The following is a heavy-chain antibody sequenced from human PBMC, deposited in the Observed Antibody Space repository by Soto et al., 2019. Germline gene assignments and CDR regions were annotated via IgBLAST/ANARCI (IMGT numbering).Heavy chain of an antibody. CDR1: GYTFTSYG. V-gene: IGHV1-18*04. J-gene: IGHJ4*02. CDR2: ISAYNGNT. D-gene: IGHD3-16*01. CDR3: ARNNLGWRYGGGDDY. Sequence: QVQLVQSGAEVKKPGASVKVSCKASGYTFTSYGISWVRQAPGQGLAWMGWISAYNGNTNYAQKLQGRVTMTTDTSTRTAYMELRSLRSDDTAVYYFARNNLGWRYGGGDDYWGQGTLVTVSS.